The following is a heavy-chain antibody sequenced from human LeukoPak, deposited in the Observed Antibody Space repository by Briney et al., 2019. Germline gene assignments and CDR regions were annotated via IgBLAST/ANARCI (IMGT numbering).Heavy chain of an antibody. CDR2: ISYDGSNK. J-gene: IGHJ4*02. CDR1: GFTFSSYA. CDR3: ARPHNYYGSGSYYY. V-gene: IGHV3-30-3*01. Sequence: PGGSLRLSCAASGFTFSSYAMHWVRQAPGKGLEWVAVISYDGSNKYYADSVKGRFTISRDNSKNTLYLQMNSLRAEDTAVYYCARPHNYYGSGSYYYWGQGTLVTVSS. D-gene: IGHD3-10*01.